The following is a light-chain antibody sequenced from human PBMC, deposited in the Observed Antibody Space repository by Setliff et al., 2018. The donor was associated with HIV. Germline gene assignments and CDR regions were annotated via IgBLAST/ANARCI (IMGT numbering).Light chain of an antibody. V-gene: IGLV2-14*03. Sequence: QSVLTQPASVSGSPGQSITISCTRTSSDVGGYNYVSWYQQHPGKAPKLMIYDVSNRPSGVSNRFSGSKSGNTASLTISGLQAEDEADYYCSSSTSSSTHVFGGGTKVTVL. CDR3: SSSTSSSTHV. J-gene: IGLJ2*01. CDR1: SSDVGGYNY. CDR2: DVS.